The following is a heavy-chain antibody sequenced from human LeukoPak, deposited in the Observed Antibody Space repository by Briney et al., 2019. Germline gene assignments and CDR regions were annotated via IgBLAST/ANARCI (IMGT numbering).Heavy chain of an antibody. CDR3: ARDLVLWFGESRPDRQDY. CDR1: GGTFSSYA. CDR2: IIPILGIT. J-gene: IGHJ4*02. D-gene: IGHD3-10*01. Sequence: GASVKVSCNTSGGTFSSYAVRWVRQAPGQGLEWMGKIIPILGITNYAQKFQGRVTITADKSTSTAYMELSSLRSEDTAVYYCARDLVLWFGESRPDRQDYWGQGTLVTVSS. V-gene: IGHV1-69*04.